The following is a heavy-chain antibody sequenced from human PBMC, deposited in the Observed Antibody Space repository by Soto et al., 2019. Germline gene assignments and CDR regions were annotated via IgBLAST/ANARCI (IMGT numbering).Heavy chain of an antibody. CDR1: GFTFENFG. V-gene: IGHV3-30*18. J-gene: IGHJ5*02. Sequence: QVQLVESGGGVVQPGMSRRLSCAASGFTFENFGMHWVRQAPGKGLEWVAVIAYDGSSKYYADSVKGRFTISRDNSNNTLDLQRNSLRVEDTAVYYCAKSLDGVPVQEFDPRGQGTLVTVSS. CDR2: IAYDGSSK. CDR3: AKSLDGVPVQEFDP. D-gene: IGHD3-3*01.